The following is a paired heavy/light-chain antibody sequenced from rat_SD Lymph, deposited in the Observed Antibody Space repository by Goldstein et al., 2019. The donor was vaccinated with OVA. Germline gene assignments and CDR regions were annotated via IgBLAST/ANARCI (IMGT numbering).Heavy chain of an antibody. CDR3: TGMITTVAHFDY. CDR1: GFTFSSYS. D-gene: IGHD1-1*01. CDR2: ISNRGTTT. J-gene: IGHJ2*01. V-gene: IGHV5S23*01. Sequence: EVQLVESGGGLVQPGRSLELSCAASGFTFSSYSMAWVRQAPTKGLEWVASISNRGTTTYHQDSVRGRFTISRDNAKSTLYLQMDSPRPEDTATYYCTGMITTVAHFDYWGQGVMVTVSS.
Light chain of an antibody. Sequence: DIQMTQSPHSLSASLGETVSIDCLASGGISNYLAWFQQKPGKSPQLLIYYTRRLQDGVPSRFSGSGSGTKYSLKISNMQPEDEGVYYCQQGYTYPLTFGSGTKLEIK. CDR3: QQGYTYPLT. J-gene: IGKJ5*01. V-gene: IGKV12S11*01. CDR1: GGISNY. CDR2: YTR.